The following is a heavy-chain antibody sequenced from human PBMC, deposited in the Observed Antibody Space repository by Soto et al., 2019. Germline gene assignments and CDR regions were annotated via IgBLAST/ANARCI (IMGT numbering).Heavy chain of an antibody. CDR1: GGSISSGGYY. J-gene: IGHJ5*02. D-gene: IGHD3-10*01. CDR2: IYYSGGT. Sequence: PSETLSLTCTFSGGSISSGGYYWSWIRQHPGKGLEWIGYIYYSGGTNYNPSLKSRVTISVDTSKNQFSLKLSSVTAADTAVYYCARDPGSGSYYGWFDPWGQGTLVTVSS. V-gene: IGHV4-61*08. CDR3: ARDPGSGSYYGWFDP.